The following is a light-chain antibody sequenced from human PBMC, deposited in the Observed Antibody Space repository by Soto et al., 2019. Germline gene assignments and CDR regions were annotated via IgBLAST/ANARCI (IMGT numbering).Light chain of an antibody. CDR2: KAP. Sequence: DIQMTQSPSTLSGSVGDRVTITCRASQTISSWLAWYQQKPGKAPKLLIYKAPTLKSGVPSRFSGSGSGTEFTLNISSLQTDDFACYYCQPYYSYSERLGEGTKVDIK. CDR1: QTISSW. J-gene: IGKJ1*01. V-gene: IGKV1-5*03. CDR3: QPYYSYSER.